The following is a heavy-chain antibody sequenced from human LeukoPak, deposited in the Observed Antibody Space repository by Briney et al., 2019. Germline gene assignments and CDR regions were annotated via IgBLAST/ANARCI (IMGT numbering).Heavy chain of an antibody. V-gene: IGHV4-59*08. D-gene: IGHD6-13*01. CDR2: IYYSGST. Sequence: PSETLSLTCTVSGGSISSYYWSWIRQPPGKGLEWIGYIYYSGSTNYNPSLKSRVTISVDTSKNQFSLKLSSVTAADTAVYYCARRTAAAGYDAFDIWGQGTMVTVSS. CDR3: ARRTAAAGYDAFDI. CDR1: GGSISSYY. J-gene: IGHJ3*02.